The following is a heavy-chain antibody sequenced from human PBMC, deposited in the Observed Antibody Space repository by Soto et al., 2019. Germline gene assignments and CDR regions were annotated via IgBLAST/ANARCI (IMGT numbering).Heavy chain of an antibody. CDR3: AKGGYNYGFLFDC. CDR2: IDNSGGIK. D-gene: IGHD5-18*01. Sequence: EVQLLESGGGLVQPGGSLRLSCAASGFTFSTYAMSWVRQAPGQGLEWVSTIDNSGGIKYSADSVKGRFTISRDNSKNTLYMQMNSLSAEDTAVYYCAKGGYNYGFLFDCWGQGTLVTVSS. V-gene: IGHV3-23*05. CDR1: GFTFSTYA. J-gene: IGHJ4*02.